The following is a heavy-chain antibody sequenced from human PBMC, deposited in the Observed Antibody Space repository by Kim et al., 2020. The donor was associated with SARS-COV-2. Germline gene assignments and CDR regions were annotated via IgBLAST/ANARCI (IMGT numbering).Heavy chain of an antibody. CDR3: ARAVRSSWYFDY. D-gene: IGHD6-13*01. J-gene: IGHJ4*02. CDR1: GGSFSGYY. V-gene: IGHV4-34*01. Sequence: SETLSLTCAVYGGSFSGYYWSWIRQPPGKGLEWIGEINHSGSTNYNPSLKSRVTISVDTSKNQFSLKLSSVTAADTAVYYCARAVRSSWYFDYWGQGTLVTVSS. CDR2: INHSGST.